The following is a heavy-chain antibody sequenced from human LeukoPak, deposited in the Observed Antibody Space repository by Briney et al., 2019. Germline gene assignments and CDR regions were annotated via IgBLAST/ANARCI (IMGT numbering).Heavy chain of an antibody. Sequence: SETLSLACTVSGGSISSYYWSWIRQPAGKGLEWIGRIYTSGSTNYNPSLKSRVTMSVDTSKNQFSLKLSSVTAADTAVYYCARGGSKEFGDGMDVWGQGTTVTVSS. CDR3: ARGGSKEFGDGMDV. V-gene: IGHV4-4*07. CDR1: GGSISSYY. CDR2: IYTSGST. D-gene: IGHD3-10*01. J-gene: IGHJ6*02.